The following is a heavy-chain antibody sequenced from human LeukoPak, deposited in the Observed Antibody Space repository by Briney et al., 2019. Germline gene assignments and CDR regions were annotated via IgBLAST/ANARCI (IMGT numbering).Heavy chain of an antibody. D-gene: IGHD1-26*01. V-gene: IGHV1-69*13. Sequence: SVRVSCKASGDTFSSYAISWVRQAPGQGLEWMGGIIPMIGTANCAQKFQGRVTITADESTSTAYMVLSSLRSEDTAVYYCARVTTLVGATGVRWFDPWGQGTLVTVSS. J-gene: IGHJ5*02. CDR3: ARVTTLVGATGVRWFDP. CDR2: IIPMIGTA. CDR1: GDTFSSYA.